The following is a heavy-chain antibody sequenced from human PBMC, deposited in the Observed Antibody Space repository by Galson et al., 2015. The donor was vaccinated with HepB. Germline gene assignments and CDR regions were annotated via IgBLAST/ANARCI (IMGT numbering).Heavy chain of an antibody. CDR2: ISSSSSTI. D-gene: IGHD5-18*01. V-gene: IGHV3-48*01. CDR1: GFTFSSYS. Sequence: SLRLSCAASGFTFSSYSMNWVRQAPGKGLEWVSYISSSSSTIYYADSVKGRFTISRDNAKNSLYLQMNSLRAEDTAVYYCARVEHSYGWSLRYWGQGTLVTVSS. J-gene: IGHJ4*02. CDR3: ARVEHSYGWSLRY.